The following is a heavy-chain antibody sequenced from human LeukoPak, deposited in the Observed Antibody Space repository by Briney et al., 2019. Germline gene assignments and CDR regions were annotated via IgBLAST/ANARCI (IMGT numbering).Heavy chain of an antibody. Sequence: GGSLRLSCASSGFTFISYSMNWVRQARAKGVEWVSPISSSSSYIYYADSVKGRFTISRDNAKNSLYLQMNSLRAEDTAVYYCARELSLRWRGYMDVWGKGTTVTVSS. V-gene: IGHV3-21*01. CDR2: ISSSSSYI. D-gene: IGHD4-23*01. J-gene: IGHJ6*03. CDR1: GFTFISYS. CDR3: ARELSLRWRGYMDV.